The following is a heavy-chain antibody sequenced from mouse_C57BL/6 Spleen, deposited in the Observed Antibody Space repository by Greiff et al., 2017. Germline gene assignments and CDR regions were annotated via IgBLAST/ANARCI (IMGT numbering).Heavy chain of an antibody. D-gene: IGHD1-1*01. CDR2: INPSSGYT. J-gene: IGHJ2*01. CDR3: ARGDGSSFYYCDY. Sequence: QVQLQQSGAELAKPGASVKLSCKASGYTFTSYWMHWVKQRPGQGLEWIGYINPSSGYTKYNQKFKYKATLTADKSSSTAYMQLSSLTYEDSAVYYCARGDGSSFYYCDYWGQGTTLTVSS. V-gene: IGHV1-7*01. CDR1: GYTFTSYW.